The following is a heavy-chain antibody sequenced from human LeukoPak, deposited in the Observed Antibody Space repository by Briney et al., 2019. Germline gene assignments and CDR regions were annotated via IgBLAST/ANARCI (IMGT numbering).Heavy chain of an antibody. CDR2: ISYDGSNK. CDR1: GFTFSSYG. Sequence: GRSLRLSCAASGFTFSSYGMHWVRQAPGKGLEWVAVISYDGSNKYYADSVKGRFTISRDNAKNSLYLQMNSLRAEDTALYYCAKSATVTTYSFDYWGQGTLVTVSS. V-gene: IGHV3-30*18. J-gene: IGHJ4*02. D-gene: IGHD4-17*01. CDR3: AKSATVTTYSFDY.